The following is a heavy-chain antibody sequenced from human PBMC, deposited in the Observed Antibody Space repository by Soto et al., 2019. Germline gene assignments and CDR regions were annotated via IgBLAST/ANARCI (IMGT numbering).Heavy chain of an antibody. D-gene: IGHD3-10*01. CDR1: GYTFTSYG. V-gene: IGHV1-18*01. CDR2: ISAYNGNT. J-gene: IGHJ4*02. CDR3: RWYYYGSGSTYYFDY. Sequence: ASVKVSCKASGYTFTSYGISWVRQAPGQGLEWMGWISAYNGNTNYAQKLQGRVTMTTDTSTSTAYMELRSLRSDDTAVYYCRWYYYGSGSTYYFDYWGQGTLVTVPS.